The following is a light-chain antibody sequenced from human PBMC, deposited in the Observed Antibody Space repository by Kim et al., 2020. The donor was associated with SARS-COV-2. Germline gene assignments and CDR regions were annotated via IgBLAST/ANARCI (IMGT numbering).Light chain of an antibody. CDR2: EDN. CDR1: SGSIASNY. CDR3: QSYDSSNAWV. V-gene: IGLV6-57*03. J-gene: IGLJ3*02. Sequence: VTIPCTRSSGSIASNYMQWYNQRPGSAPTTVIYEDNQRPSGVPDRFSGSIDSSSNSASLTISGLKTEDEADYYGQSYDSSNAWVFGGGTQLTVL.